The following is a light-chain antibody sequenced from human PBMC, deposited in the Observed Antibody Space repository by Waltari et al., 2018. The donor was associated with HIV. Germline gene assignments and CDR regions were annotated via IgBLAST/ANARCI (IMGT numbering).Light chain of an antibody. J-gene: IGLJ3*02. CDR1: SGAVSTGYY. V-gene: IGLV8-61*01. CDR3: GLYLGSGVSV. Sequence: QTVVTQEPSFSVSPGGTVTLTCGLTSGAVSTGYYPSWYQQTPGQSPRTIIYSTNPRASGVPDRFSGSILGNKAALTITGAQADDESTYYCGLYLGSGVSVFGGGTKLTVL. CDR2: STN.